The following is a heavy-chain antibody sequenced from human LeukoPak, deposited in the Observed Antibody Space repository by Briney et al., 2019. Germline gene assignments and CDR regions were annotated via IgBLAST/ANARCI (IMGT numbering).Heavy chain of an antibody. CDR1: GGSISSYY. CDR3: AGHTPYDILTGSDDY. J-gene: IGHJ4*02. D-gene: IGHD3-9*01. Sequence: PSETLSLTCTVSGGSISSYYWSWIRQPPGKGLEWIGYIYYSGSTNYNPSLKSRVTISVDTSKNQFSLKLSSVTDSDTAVYYCAGHTPYDILTGSDDYWGQGTLVTVSS. V-gene: IGHV4-59*08. CDR2: IYYSGST.